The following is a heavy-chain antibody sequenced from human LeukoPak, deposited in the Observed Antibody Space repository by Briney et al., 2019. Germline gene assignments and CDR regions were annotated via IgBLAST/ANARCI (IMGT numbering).Heavy chain of an antibody. CDR1: GGSFSGYY. D-gene: IGHD6-6*01. CDR2: INHSGST. CDR3: ARGYSSSSYNWFDP. J-gene: IGHJ5*02. Sequence: SETLSLTCAVYGGSFSGYYWSWIRQPPGKGLEWIGEINHSGSTNYNPSLKSRVTISVDTSKNQFSLKLSSVTAADTAVYYCARGYSSSSYNWFDPWGQGTLVTVSS. V-gene: IGHV4-34*01.